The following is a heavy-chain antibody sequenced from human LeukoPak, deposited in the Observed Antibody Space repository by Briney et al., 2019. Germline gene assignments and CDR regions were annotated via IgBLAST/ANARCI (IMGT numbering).Heavy chain of an antibody. V-gene: IGHV3-23*01. D-gene: IGHD6-19*01. Sequence: PGGSLRLSCAASGFTFSSYAMSWVRQAPGEGLEWVSAISGSGGSTYYADSVKGRFTISRDNSKNTLYLQMNSLRAEDTAVYYCAKDIGAPILAVAGVFDYWGQGALVTVSS. CDR1: GFTFSSYA. CDR3: AKDIGAPILAVAGVFDY. J-gene: IGHJ4*02. CDR2: ISGSGGST.